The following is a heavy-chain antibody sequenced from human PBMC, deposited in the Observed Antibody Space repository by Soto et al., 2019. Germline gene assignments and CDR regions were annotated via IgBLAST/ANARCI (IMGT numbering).Heavy chain of an antibody. CDR2: TSDDGTNE. J-gene: IGHJ6*02. D-gene: IGHD3-10*01. Sequence: QVQLVESGGGVVLPGRSLRLSCVTSGFTLSDHAMHWVRQSPGKAPEWVALTSDDGTNEYYADSVKGRFTISRDNFKSTQYLQMRSRRSEATALYYCAKDRGSVSHFNPRSPDCYNGMDVWGQGTRVTVS. V-gene: IGHV3-30*18. CDR1: GFTLSDHA. CDR3: AKDRGSVSHFNPRSPDCYNGMDV.